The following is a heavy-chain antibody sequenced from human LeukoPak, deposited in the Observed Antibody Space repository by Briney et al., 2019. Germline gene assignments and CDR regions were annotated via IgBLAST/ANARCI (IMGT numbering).Heavy chain of an antibody. J-gene: IGHJ3*02. CDR1: GFTFSNAW. CDR2: IESKTDGGTT. CDR3: TTGWGRGAFDI. V-gene: IGHV3-15*04. Sequence: GGSLRLSCAASGFTFSNAWMSWVRQAPGKGLEWVGRIESKTDGGTTDYAAPVKGRFTISRDDSKNTLYPQMNSLKTEDTAVYYCTTGWGRGAFDIWGQGTMVTVSS. D-gene: IGHD7-27*01.